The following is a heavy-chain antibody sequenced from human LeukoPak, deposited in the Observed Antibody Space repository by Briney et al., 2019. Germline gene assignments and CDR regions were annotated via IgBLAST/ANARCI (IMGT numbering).Heavy chain of an antibody. J-gene: IGHJ4*02. V-gene: IGHV4-39*07. CDR3: ARGVVIAPQTFDY. D-gene: IGHD2-21*01. CDR1: GGSISSSSYY. Sequence: SETLSLTCTVSGGSISSSSYYWGWIRQPPGKGLEWIGSIYYSGSTYYNPSLKSRVTISVDTSKNQFSLKLSSVTAADTAVYYCARGVVIAPQTFDYWGQGTLVTVSS. CDR2: IYYSGST.